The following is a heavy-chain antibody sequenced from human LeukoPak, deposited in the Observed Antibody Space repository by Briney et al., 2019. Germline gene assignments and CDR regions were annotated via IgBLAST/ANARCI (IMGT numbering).Heavy chain of an antibody. J-gene: IGHJ4*02. CDR2: ISYDGSKE. D-gene: IGHD2-2*01. CDR3: ARAMLRYCSTTSCFIFDY. V-gene: IGHV3-30-3*01. Sequence: GGSLRLSCVVSGFTFSSYTMHWVRQAPGKGLEWVAVISYDGSKEYYADSVKGRFTISRDNSKNTLNLQMNSLRAEDTAVYYCARAMLRYCSTTSCFIFDYWGQGTLVTVSS. CDR1: GFTFSSYT.